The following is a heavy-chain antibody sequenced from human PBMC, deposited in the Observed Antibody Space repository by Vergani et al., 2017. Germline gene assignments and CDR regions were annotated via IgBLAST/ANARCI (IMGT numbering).Heavy chain of an antibody. J-gene: IGHJ6*03. CDR2: ISYDGSRT. V-gene: IGHV3-30*18. Sequence: QEQLVESGGGVVQPGTSLRLSCAASGFTFNTYGMHWVRQAPGKGLEWVALISYDGSRTHYEDSVKGRLTISRDNSKNTLYLQLNSLRAEDTATYYCAKDYRTRVTTLDYYYMDVWGQGTTVTVSS. CDR3: AKDYRTRVTTLDYYYMDV. D-gene: IGHD4-17*01. CDR1: GFTFNTYG.